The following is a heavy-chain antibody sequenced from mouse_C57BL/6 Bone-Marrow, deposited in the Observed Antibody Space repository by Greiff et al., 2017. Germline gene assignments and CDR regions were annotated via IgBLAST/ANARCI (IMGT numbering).Heavy chain of an antibody. CDR2: IYPRSGNT. J-gene: IGHJ4*01. D-gene: IGHD1-1*01. Sequence: QVQLQQSGAELARPGASVKLSCKASGYTFTSYGISWVKQRTVQGLEWIGEIYPRSGNTYYNEKFKGKATLTADKSSSTAYMELRSLTSEDSAVYFCAGGSSQYYYAMDYWGQGTSVTVSS. CDR1: GYTFTSYG. CDR3: AGGSSQYYYAMDY. V-gene: IGHV1-81*01.